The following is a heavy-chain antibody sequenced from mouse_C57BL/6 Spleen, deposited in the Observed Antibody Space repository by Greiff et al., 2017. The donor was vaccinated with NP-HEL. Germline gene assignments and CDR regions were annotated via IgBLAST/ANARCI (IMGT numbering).Heavy chain of an antibody. CDR3: ARGTTVVATWDYYAMDY. Sequence: EVQVVESGGGLVKPGGSLKLSCAASGFTFSDYGMHWVRQAPEKGLEWVAYISSGSSTIYYADTVKGRFTISRDNAKNTLFLQMTSLRSEDTAMYYCARGTTVVATWDYYAMDYWGQGTSVTVSS. CDR2: ISSGSSTI. D-gene: IGHD1-1*01. J-gene: IGHJ4*01. CDR1: GFTFSDYG. V-gene: IGHV5-17*01.